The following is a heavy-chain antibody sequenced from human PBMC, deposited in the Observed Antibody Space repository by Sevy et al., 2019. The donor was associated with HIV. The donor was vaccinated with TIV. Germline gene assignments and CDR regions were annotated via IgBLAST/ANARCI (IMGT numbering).Heavy chain of an antibody. CDR2: IGTAGDT. D-gene: IGHD3-16*02. Sequence: GGSLRLSCAASGFTFSSYDMHWVRQATGKGLEWVSAIGTAGDTYYPGSVKGRFTISRENAKNSLYLQMNSLRAGDKAVYYCARAKVHYDYVWGSYHFDYWGQGTLVTVSS. J-gene: IGHJ4*02. CDR1: GFTFSSYD. V-gene: IGHV3-13*01. CDR3: ARAKVHYDYVWGSYHFDY.